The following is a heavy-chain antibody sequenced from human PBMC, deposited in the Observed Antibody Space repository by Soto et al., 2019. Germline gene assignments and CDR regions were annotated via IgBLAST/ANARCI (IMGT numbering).Heavy chain of an antibody. CDR1: GYTFTSYG. D-gene: IGHD2-2*01. Sequence: ASVKVSCKASGYTFTSYGISWVRQAPGQVLEWMGWISAYNGNTNYAQKLQGRVTMTTDTSTSTAYMELRSLRSDDTAVYYCAREDDGRYCSSTSCYYYWGQGTLVTVSS. CDR2: ISAYNGNT. J-gene: IGHJ4*02. V-gene: IGHV1-18*01. CDR3: AREDDGRYCSSTSCYYY.